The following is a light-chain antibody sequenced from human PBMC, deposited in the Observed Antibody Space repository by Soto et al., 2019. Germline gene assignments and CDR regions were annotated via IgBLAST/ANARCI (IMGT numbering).Light chain of an antibody. V-gene: IGKV3-20*01. J-gene: IGKJ1*01. CDR1: QSVSSSY. Sequence: EIVLTQSPGTLSLSPGERATLSCRASQSVSSSYLAWYQQKPGQAPRLLIYGASSSATGIPDRFRGSGSGTDFTLTISRLEPEGFAVYYCQQYGSLPWTFGQGTKVEIK. CDR3: QQYGSLPWT. CDR2: GAS.